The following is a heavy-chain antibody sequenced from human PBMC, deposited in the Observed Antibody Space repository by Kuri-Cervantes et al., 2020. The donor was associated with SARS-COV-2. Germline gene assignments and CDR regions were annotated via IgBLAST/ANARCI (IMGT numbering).Heavy chain of an antibody. CDR1: GESFSGYY. J-gene: IGHJ3*02. V-gene: IGHV4-34*01. D-gene: IGHD3-22*01. CDR2: INHSGST. Sequence: ESLKISCAFYGESFSGYYWSWIRQPPGKGLEWIGEINHSGSTNYNPSLKSRVTISVDTSKNQFSLKLSSVTAADTAVYYCARSRITMIVDQSGAFDIWGQGTMVTVSS. CDR3: ARSRITMIVDQSGAFDI.